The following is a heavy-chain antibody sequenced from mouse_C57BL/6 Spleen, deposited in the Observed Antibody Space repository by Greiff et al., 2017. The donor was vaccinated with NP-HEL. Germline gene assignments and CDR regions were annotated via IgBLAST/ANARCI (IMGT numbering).Heavy chain of an antibody. J-gene: IGHJ3*01. CDR3: ARFPGAFAY. CDR1: GYSFTGYY. D-gene: IGHD4-1*01. Sequence: EVQLQQSGPELVKPGASVKISCKASGYSFTGYYMNWVKQSPEKSLEWIGEINPSTGGTTYNQKFKAKATLTVDKSSSTAYMQLKSLTSEDSAVYYCARFPGAFAYWGQGTLVTVSA. CDR2: INPSTGGT. V-gene: IGHV1-42*01.